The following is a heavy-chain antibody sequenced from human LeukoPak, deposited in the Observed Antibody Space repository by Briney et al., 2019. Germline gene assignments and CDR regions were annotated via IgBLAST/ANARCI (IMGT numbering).Heavy chain of an antibody. CDR3: ARDSYAIAYYYGSGSSRGNWFDP. Sequence: ASVKVSCKASGYTFTSYGISWVRQAPGQGLEWMGWISAYNGNTNYAQKLQGRVTMTTDTSTSTAYMELRSLRSDDTAVYYCARDSYAIAYYYGSGSSRGNWFDPWGQGTLVTVSS. J-gene: IGHJ5*02. V-gene: IGHV1-18*01. CDR2: ISAYNGNT. CDR1: GYTFTSYG. D-gene: IGHD3-10*01.